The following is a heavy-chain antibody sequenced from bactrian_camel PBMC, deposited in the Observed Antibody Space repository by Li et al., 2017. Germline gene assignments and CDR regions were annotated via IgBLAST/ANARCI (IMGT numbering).Heavy chain of an antibody. D-gene: IGHD1*01. CDR3: AAQYTGISGCYSTSLATSSFDY. J-gene: IGHJ4*01. CDR2: VQTGGGGI. V-gene: IGHV3S54*01. CDR1: EYIPC. Sequence: HVQLVESGGGSVQAGGSLRLSCVASEYIPCMAWFRQAPGKEREGVAGVQTGGGGIHYADSVKGRFAVSQDDAKTTVYLEMNNLEPDDTGMYYCAAQYTGISGCYSTSLATSSFDYWGRGTQVTVS.